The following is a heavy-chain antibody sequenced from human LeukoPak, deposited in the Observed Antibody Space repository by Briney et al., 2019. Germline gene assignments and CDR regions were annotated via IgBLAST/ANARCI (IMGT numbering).Heavy chain of an antibody. J-gene: IGHJ1*01. CDR1: GFTFSSYG. D-gene: IGHD6-13*01. V-gene: IGHV3-30*03. Sequence: PGRSLRLSCAASGFTFSSYGMHWVRQAPGKGLEWVAVISYDGSNKYYADSVKGRFTISRDNSKNTLYLQMNSLRAEDTAVYYCQLDAEDGAEYFQHWGQGTLVTVSS. CDR3: QLDAEDGAEYFQH. CDR2: ISYDGSNK.